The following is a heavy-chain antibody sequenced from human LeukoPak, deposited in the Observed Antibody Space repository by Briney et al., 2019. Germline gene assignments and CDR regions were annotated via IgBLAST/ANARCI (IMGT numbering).Heavy chain of an antibody. CDR3: ARGTPRFDS. D-gene: IGHD2-15*01. V-gene: IGHV4-34*01. Sequence: SETLSLTCAVSGGSLSSFYWSWIRHSPGRGLEWIGEINYSGSSNYNPSLRSRATISVDTSINQFSLKLNSLTAADTAIYYCARGTPRFDSWSQGTMVTVS. CDR1: GGSLSSFY. CDR2: INYSGSS. J-gene: IGHJ3*01.